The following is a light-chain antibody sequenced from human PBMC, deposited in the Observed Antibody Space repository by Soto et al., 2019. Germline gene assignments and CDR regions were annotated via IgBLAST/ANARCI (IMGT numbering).Light chain of an antibody. Sequence: EIVMTQSPATLSVSPGEGATLSCRASGSLGGNLAWYQQKPGQAPRLLIYATSTRATGIPARFSGSGSGTEFSLTISSLLSEDVAIYYCQQYNKWPPAFTFGPGTKVHIK. CDR2: ATS. CDR1: GSLGGN. V-gene: IGKV3D-15*01. J-gene: IGKJ3*01. CDR3: QQYNKWPPAFT.